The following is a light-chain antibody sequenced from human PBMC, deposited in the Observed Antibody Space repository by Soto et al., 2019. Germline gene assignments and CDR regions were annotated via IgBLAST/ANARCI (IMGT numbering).Light chain of an antibody. CDR1: SSNIGSGYD. J-gene: IGLJ1*01. CDR2: ANS. V-gene: IGLV1-40*01. CDR3: QSFDSSLSGYV. Sequence: QSVLTQQPSVSGAPGQRVTISCTGSSSNIGSGYDVHWYQHLPGTVPKLLLFANSNRPSGVPDRFSGSKSGTSASLAITGLQAEDEADYYCQSFDSSLSGYVFGTGTKVTVL.